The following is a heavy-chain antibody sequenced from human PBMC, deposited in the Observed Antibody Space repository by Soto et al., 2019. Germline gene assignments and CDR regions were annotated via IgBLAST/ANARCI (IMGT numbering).Heavy chain of an antibody. J-gene: IGHJ4*02. Sequence: PGGSLRLSCAASGFTFSSYGMHWVRQAPGKGLEWVAVISYDGSNKYYADSVKGRFTISRDNSKNTLYLQMNSLRAEDTAVYYCATHWDDSSGYYAPLHNDYWGQGTLVTVSS. V-gene: IGHV3-30*03. CDR3: ATHWDDSSGYYAPLHNDY. CDR2: ISYDGSNK. D-gene: IGHD3-22*01. CDR1: GFTFSSYG.